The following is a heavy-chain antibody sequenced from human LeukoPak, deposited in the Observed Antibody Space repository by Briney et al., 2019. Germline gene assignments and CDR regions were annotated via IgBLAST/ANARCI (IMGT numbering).Heavy chain of an antibody. CDR2: ISSSGSYI. CDR3: ARVAPVMVVAAGPVDV. D-gene: IGHD2-15*01. J-gene: IGHJ6*04. V-gene: IGHV3-21*01. CDR1: RFTFSSYS. Sequence: PGGSLRLSCAASRFTFSSYSMNWVRQAPGKGLEWVSSISSSGSYIYYADSVKGRFTISRDNAKNSLYLQMNSLRAEDTAVYYCARVAPVMVVAAGPVDVWGKGTTVTVSS.